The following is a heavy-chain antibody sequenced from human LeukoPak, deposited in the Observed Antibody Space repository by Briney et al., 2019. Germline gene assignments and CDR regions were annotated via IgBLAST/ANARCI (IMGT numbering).Heavy chain of an antibody. CDR2: INHSGST. J-gene: IGHJ5*02. CDR1: GGSFSGYY. Sequence: PSETLSLTCAVYGGSFSGYYWSWIRQPPGKGLEWIGEINHSGSTNYNPSLKSRVTISVDTSKNQFSLKLCSVTAADTAVYYCARGLFDPWGQGTLVTVSS. CDR3: ARGLFDP. V-gene: IGHV4-34*01.